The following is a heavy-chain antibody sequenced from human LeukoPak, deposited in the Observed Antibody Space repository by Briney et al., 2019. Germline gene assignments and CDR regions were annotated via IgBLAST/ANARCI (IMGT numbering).Heavy chain of an antibody. V-gene: IGHV4-59*01. D-gene: IGHD5/OR15-5a*01. CDR3: ARDKGLPQAFDI. Sequence: SETLSLTCTVSGGSISNYYWSWIRQPPGKGLEWIGFIHSNGIANYNRSLNSRASISRDTSRSQVSLKLTSVTAADTAVYYCARDKGLPQAFDIWGQGTMVTVSS. CDR1: GGSISNYY. J-gene: IGHJ3*02. CDR2: IHSNGIA.